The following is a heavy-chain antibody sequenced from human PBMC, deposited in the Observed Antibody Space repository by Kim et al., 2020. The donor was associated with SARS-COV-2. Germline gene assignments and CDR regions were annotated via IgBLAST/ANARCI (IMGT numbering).Heavy chain of an antibody. V-gene: IGHV3-74*01. CDR3: GRRRESSGIYYFDY. J-gene: IGHJ4*02. D-gene: IGHD3-22*01. Sequence: PDSVNGRFTISRDNAKNTLYLQLNSLGAEDTAVYYCGRRRESSGIYYFDYWGQGTLVTVSS.